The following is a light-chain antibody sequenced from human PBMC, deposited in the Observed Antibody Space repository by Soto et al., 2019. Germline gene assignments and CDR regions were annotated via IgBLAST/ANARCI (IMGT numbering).Light chain of an antibody. CDR3: QPYXAIVTTV. CDR2: ANK. V-gene: IGLV1-40*01. J-gene: IGLJ1*01. Sequence: SVLTQPPSVFGAPGQRVTISCTGSSSNVGAGYDVHWYQQIPGTAPKLLIYANKNRPSGVPDRFSASKSGASASLAISGLQPEDEADYYCQPYXAIVTTVFGTGTKLTVL. CDR1: SSNVGAGYD.